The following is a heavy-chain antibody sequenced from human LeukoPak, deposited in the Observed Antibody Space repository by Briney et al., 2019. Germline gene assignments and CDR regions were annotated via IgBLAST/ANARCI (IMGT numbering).Heavy chain of an antibody. V-gene: IGHV6-1*01. CDR3: ARVHFEQQVFWFDP. CDR2: TYYRSKRYD. D-gene: IGHD6-13*01. Sequence: SQTLSLTCAISGDSVSNKSAAWNWIRQSPSRGLEWLGRTYYRSKRYDDYAVSVKSRITITPDTSKNQFSLHLNSVTPEDTAVYYCARVHFEQQVFWFDPWGQGTLVTVSS. J-gene: IGHJ5*02. CDR1: GDSVSNKSAA.